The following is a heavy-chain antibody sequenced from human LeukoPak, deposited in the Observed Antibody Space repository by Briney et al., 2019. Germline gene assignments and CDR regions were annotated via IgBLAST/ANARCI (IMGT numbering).Heavy chain of an antibody. CDR2: IYYSGST. CDR3: ARDLYCSGGSCYARGFDP. D-gene: IGHD2-15*01. Sequence: SETLSLTCTVSGGSISNYFWSWIRQPPGKGLEWMGYIYYSGSTNYNPSLKSRVTISVDPYKHQFSLKLTSVTAADTAVYYCARDLYCSGGSCYARGFDPWGQGTLVTVSS. V-gene: IGHV4-59*01. J-gene: IGHJ5*02. CDR1: GGSISNYF.